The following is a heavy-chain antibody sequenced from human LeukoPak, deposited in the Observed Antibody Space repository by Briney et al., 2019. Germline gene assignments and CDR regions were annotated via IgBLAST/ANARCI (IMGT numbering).Heavy chain of an antibody. CDR1: GFTFSSYG. J-gene: IGHJ4*02. CDR3: ARDISVVVVPAAIGPSDY. D-gene: IGHD2-2*01. V-gene: IGHV3-33*01. CDR2: IWYDGSNK. Sequence: GGSLRLSCAASGFTFSSYGMHWVRQAPGKGLEWVAVIWYDGSNKYYADSVKGRFTISRDNSKNTLYLQMNSLRAEDTAVYYCARDISVVVVPAAIGPSDYWDQGTLVTVSS.